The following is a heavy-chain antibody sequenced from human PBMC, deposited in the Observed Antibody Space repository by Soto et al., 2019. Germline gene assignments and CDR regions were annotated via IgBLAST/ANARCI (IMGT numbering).Heavy chain of an antibody. CDR1: GFTFSNYS. Sequence: GGSLRLSCTASGFTFSNYSMNWVRQAPGKGLEWVSSISSDSSYIYYADSVKGRFTISRDNAKNTLYLQMNSLRAEDTAVYYCAKDGRKYYFDYWGQGTLVTVSS. CDR3: AKDGRKYYFDY. J-gene: IGHJ4*02. CDR2: ISSDSSYI. V-gene: IGHV3-21*01.